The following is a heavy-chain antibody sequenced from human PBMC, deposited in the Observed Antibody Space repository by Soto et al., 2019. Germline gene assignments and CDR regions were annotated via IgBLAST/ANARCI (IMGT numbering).Heavy chain of an antibody. CDR1: GFTFSSYS. CDR3: AREGYYDILSYGMDV. J-gene: IGHJ6*02. V-gene: IGHV3-48*02. CDR2: ISSSSSTI. D-gene: IGHD3-9*01. Sequence: GGSLRLSCAASGFTFSSYSMNWVRQAPGKGLEWVSYISSSSSTIYYADSVKGRFTISRDNAKNSLYLQMNSLRDEDTAVYYCAREGYYDILSYGMDVWGQGTTVTVSS.